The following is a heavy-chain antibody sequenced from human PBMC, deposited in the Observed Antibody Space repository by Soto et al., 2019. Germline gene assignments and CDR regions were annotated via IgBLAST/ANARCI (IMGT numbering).Heavy chain of an antibody. CDR2: IYYSGST. Sequence: SETLSLTCTVSGGSISSGDYYWSWIRQPPGKGLEWIGYIYYSGSTYYNPSLKSRVTISVDTSKNQFSLKLSPVTAADTAVYYCARVGYDSSGYYFMDDWGQGTLVTVSS. CDR1: GGSISSGDYY. CDR3: ARVGYDSSGYYFMDD. D-gene: IGHD3-22*01. J-gene: IGHJ4*02. V-gene: IGHV4-30-4*01.